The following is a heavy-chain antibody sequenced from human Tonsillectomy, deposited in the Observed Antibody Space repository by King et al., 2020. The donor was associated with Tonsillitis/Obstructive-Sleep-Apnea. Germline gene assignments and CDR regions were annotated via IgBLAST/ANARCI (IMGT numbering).Heavy chain of an antibody. CDR2: LYWDDAQ. J-gene: IGHJ3*02. CDR3: AHLNITYGGFVGVDAFDI. V-gene: IGHV2-5*02. CDR1: GFSLRRGPAG. Sequence: SCPSLVPPPEPLTLPCLFSGFSLRRGPAGVGWLRPPPCAALEWLAVLYWDDAQRYRSSLKTRLILAKDTATTQVVLTMTTMDPVDTATYYCAHLNITYGGFVGVDAFDIWGQGTMVTVSS. D-gene: IGHD3-16*02.